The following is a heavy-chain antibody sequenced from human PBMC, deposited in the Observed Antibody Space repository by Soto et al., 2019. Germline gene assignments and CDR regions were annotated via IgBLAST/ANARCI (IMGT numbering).Heavy chain of an antibody. CDR3: ARDPKGNNWFDP. J-gene: IGHJ5*02. CDR2: IYYSVST. Sequence: PSETLSLTCTVSGGSISSYFWSWIRQPPGKGLEWIGYIYYSVSTNYNPSLKSRVTISVDTSKNQFSLKLSSVTAADTAVYYCARDPKGNNWFDPWGQGTLVTVSS. V-gene: IGHV4-59*01. CDR1: GGSISSYF.